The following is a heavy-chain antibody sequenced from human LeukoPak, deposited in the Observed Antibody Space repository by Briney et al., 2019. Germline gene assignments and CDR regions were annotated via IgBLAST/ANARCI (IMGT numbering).Heavy chain of an antibody. CDR3: AHITWLVTDY. CDR2: IYWNDDK. V-gene: IGHV2-5*01. CDR1: GFSLSTSGVG. D-gene: IGHD6-19*01. J-gene: IGHJ4*02. Sequence: SGPTLVKPTQTLTLTCTFSGFSLSTSGVGVGWIRQPPGKALEWLALIYWNDDKRYSPSLKSMLTTTKDTSKNQVVLTMTNIDPVDTATYFCAHITWLVTDYWGQGTLVTVSS.